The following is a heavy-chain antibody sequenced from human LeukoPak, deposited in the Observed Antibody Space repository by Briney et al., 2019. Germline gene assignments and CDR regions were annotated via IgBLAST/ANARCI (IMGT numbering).Heavy chain of an antibody. V-gene: IGHV4-34*01. CDR2: INHSGST. CDR3: ASLGITGTPDY. CDR1: GGSFSGYY. Sequence: PSETLSLTCAVYGGSFSGYYWSWIRQPPGKGLEWIGEINHSGSTNYNPSLKSRVTISVDTSKNQFSLKLSSVTAADTAVYYCASLGITGTPDYWGQGTLVTVSS. D-gene: IGHD4-17*01. J-gene: IGHJ4*02.